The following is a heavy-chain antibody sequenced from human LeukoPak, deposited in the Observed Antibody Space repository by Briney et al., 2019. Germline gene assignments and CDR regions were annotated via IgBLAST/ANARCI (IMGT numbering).Heavy chain of an antibody. CDR1: GYSIYSGYY. CDR2: IYHSGST. V-gene: IGHV4-38-2*02. Sequence: SETLSLTCAVSGYSIYSGYYWVWIRQPPEEGLEWIGSIYHSGSTYYNPSLKSRVTMSVDTSKNQFSLRLSSVTAADTAAYYCARDEVVRGEVEYWGQGTLVTVSS. D-gene: IGHD3-10*01. CDR3: ARDEVVRGEVEY. J-gene: IGHJ4*02.